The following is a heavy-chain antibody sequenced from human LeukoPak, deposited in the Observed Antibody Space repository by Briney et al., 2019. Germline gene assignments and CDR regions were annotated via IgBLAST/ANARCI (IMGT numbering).Heavy chain of an antibody. Sequence: GGSLRLSCAASGFTLSSYEMNWVGEAPGQRLKRVSYISGSGSTVYDVDSVKGRLTISRDSAEVSLDLQMDSLRDEDKAGYYSARVGIGELTFDFWGQGTLVTVSS. J-gene: IGHJ4*02. V-gene: IGHV3-48*03. CDR1: GFTLSSYE. D-gene: IGHD1-7*01. CDR3: ARVGIGELTFDF. CDR2: ISGSGSTV.